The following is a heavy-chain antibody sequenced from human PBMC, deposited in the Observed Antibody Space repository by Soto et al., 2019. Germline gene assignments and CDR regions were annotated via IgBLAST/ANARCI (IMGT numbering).Heavy chain of an antibody. J-gene: IGHJ3*02. CDR3: AREGGRHCSPSRCYNAFDI. CDR2: IKQDGSEK. Sequence: PGGSLRLSCAASGFTFSSYWMSWVSQAPGKGLEWVANIKQDGSEKYYVDSVKGRFTISRDNAKTSLYLQMDSLRDEDTAVYYCAREGGRHCSPSRCYNAFDIWGQGTTVTVSS. V-gene: IGHV3-7*01. D-gene: IGHD2-15*01. CDR1: GFTFSSYW.